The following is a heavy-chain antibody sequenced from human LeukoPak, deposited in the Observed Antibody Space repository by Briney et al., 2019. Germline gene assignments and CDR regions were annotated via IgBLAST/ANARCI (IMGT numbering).Heavy chain of an antibody. J-gene: IGHJ1*01. CDR1: GGTFSSYA. CDR3: ARDATGIAAAGTKYFQH. V-gene: IGHV1-69*04. CDR2: IIPILGIA. D-gene: IGHD6-13*01. Sequence: ASVRVSCKASGGTFSSYAISWVRQAPGQGLEWMGRIIPILGIANYAQKFQGRVTITADKSTSTAYMELSSLRSEDTAVYYCARDATGIAAAGTKYFQHWGQGTLVTVSS.